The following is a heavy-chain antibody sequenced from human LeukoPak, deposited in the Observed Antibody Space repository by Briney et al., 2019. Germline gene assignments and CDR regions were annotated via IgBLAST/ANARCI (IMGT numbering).Heavy chain of an antibody. J-gene: IGHJ5*02. D-gene: IGHD6-13*01. V-gene: IGHV4-30-2*01. Sequence: PSETLSLTCAVSGGSISSGGYSWSWIRQPPGKGLEWIGYIYHSGSTYCNPSLKSRATISVDTSKNQFSLKLSSVTAADTAVYYCARGWRAASGRLPLDPWGQGTLVTVSS. CDR3: ARGWRAASGRLPLDP. CDR1: GGSISSGGYS. CDR2: IYHSGST.